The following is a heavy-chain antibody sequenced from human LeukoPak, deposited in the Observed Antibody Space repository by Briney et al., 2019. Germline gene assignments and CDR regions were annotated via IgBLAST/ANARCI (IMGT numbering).Heavy chain of an antibody. CDR2: ISSSSSYI. CDR1: GFTFSSYS. J-gene: IGHJ4*02. V-gene: IGHV3-21*01. CDR3: AKAGRGYSYAPSP. D-gene: IGHD5-18*01. Sequence: GGSLRLSCAASGFTFSSYSMNWVRQAPGKGLEWVSSISSSSSYIYYADSVKGRFTISRDNAKNSLYLQMNSLRAEDTAVYYCAKAGRGYSYAPSPWGQGTLVTVSS.